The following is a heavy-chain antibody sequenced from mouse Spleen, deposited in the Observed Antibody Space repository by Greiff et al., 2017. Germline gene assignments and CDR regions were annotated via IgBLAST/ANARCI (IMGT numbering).Heavy chain of an antibody. V-gene: IGHV1-4*01. CDR2: INPSSGYT. Sequence: QVQLQQSGAELARPGASVKMSCKASGYTLTSYTMHWVKQRPGQSLEWIGYINPSSGYTKYNQKFKDKATLTADKSSSTAYMQLSSLTSEDSAVYYCARNDYDWFAYWGQGTLVTVSA. J-gene: IGHJ3*01. D-gene: IGHD2-4*01. CDR1: GYTLTSYT. CDR3: ARNDYDWFAY.